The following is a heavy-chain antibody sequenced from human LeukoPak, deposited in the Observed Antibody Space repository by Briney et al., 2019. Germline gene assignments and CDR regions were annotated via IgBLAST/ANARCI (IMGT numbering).Heavy chain of an antibody. V-gene: IGHV3-21*01. Sequence: EGSLRLSCVASGLIFSSYNMNWVRPVPGKGVEGVSFINSSSSYMYYAGSVKGRFIISRDNAKNSLYLQMNSLRVQDTAVYYCARDLDSSGYTEYWGQGTLVTVSS. CDR3: ARDLDSSGYTEY. CDR1: GLIFSSYN. J-gene: IGHJ4*02. CDR2: INSSSSYM. D-gene: IGHD3-22*01.